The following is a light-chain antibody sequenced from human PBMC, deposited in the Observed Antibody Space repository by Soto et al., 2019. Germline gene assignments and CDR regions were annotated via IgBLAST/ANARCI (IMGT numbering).Light chain of an antibody. Sequence: EIVLTQSPGTLSLSPGERATLSCRASQSVSSSYLAWYQQKPGQAPRLLIYGASSRTTGIPDRFSGSGSGTDFTLTISRLAPEYFAVYYCQQYGSSSTFGQGTRLENK. CDR3: QQYGSSST. J-gene: IGKJ5*01. CDR1: QSVSSSY. CDR2: GAS. V-gene: IGKV3-20*01.